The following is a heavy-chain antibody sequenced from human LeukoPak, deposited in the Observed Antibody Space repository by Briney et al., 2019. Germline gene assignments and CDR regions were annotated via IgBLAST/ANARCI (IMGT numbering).Heavy chain of an antibody. D-gene: IGHD6-19*01. J-gene: IGHJ4*02. CDR2: IWYDGSNK. V-gene: IGHV3-33*01. CDR3: ARGCGSGWGKGY. CDR1: GFTFSSYG. Sequence: GGSLRLSCAASGFTFSSYGMHWVRQAPGKGLEWVAVIWYDGSNKYYADSVKGRFTISRDNSNNTLYLQMNSLRAEDTAVYYCARGCGSGWGKGYWGQGTLVTVSS.